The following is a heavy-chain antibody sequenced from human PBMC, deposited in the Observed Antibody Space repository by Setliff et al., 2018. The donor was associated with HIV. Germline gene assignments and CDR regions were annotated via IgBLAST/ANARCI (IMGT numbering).Heavy chain of an antibody. J-gene: IGHJ3*02. CDR3: ARDKALYYYDGSGSPLFDI. CDR2: ISTYNGNT. Sequence: GASVKVSCKASGYTFTNYGINWVQQAPGQGPEWMGWISTYNGNTSNTQNLRGRVTMTTDTSTNTAYMELRSPTSDDTAVCYCARDKALYYYDGSGSPLFDIWGQGTMVTVSS. V-gene: IGHV1-18*01. CDR1: GYTFTNYG. D-gene: IGHD3-22*01.